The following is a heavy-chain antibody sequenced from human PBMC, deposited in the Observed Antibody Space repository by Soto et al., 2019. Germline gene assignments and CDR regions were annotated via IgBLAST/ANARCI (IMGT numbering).Heavy chain of an antibody. CDR3: ARDRVVVVPAATTANYYYYYGMDV. CDR1: GGSVSSSSFL. D-gene: IGHD2-2*01. CDR2: IYYSGTT. J-gene: IGHJ6*02. V-gene: IGHV4-39*02. Sequence: SETLSLTCTVSGGSVSSSSFLWGWIRQSPGKELEWIGSIYYSGTTYYNPSLKSRVTISVDTSKSQFSLKVSSVTAADTAVYYCARDRVVVVPAATTANYYYYYGMDVWGQGTTVTVSS.